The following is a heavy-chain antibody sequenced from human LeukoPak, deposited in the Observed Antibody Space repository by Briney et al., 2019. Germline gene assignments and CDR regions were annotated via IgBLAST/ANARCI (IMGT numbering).Heavy chain of an antibody. CDR2: IYYSGST. V-gene: IGHV4-59*01. J-gene: IGHJ6*03. CDR3: ARETSQKGAHYMDV. D-gene: IGHD3-16*01. CDR1: GGSISSYY. Sequence: SETLSLTCTVSGGSISSYYWSWIRQPPGKGLEWIGYIYYSGSTNYNPSLKSRVPISVDTSKNQFSLKLSSVTAADTAVYYCARETSQKGAHYMDVWGKGTTVTISS.